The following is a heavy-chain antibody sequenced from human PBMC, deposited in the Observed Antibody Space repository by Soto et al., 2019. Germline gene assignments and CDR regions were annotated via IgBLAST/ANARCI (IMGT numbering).Heavy chain of an antibody. CDR2: ISYSGST. J-gene: IGHJ4*02. Sequence: NPSETLSLTCTVSSDSISSYYWSWIRQPPGKRLEWIGYISYSGSTDYNPSLKSRVTISGDTSKNQFSLKMSSVTAADTAVYYCARGTSWQLPFDYWGQGTMVTVSS. CDR1: SDSISSYY. D-gene: IGHD6-13*01. CDR3: ARGTSWQLPFDY. V-gene: IGHV4-59*01.